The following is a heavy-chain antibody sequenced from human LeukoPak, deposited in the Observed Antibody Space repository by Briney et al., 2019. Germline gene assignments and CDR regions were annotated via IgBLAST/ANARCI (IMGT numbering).Heavy chain of an antibody. V-gene: IGHV3-74*01. CDR3: ARDDYGYSFDY. D-gene: IGHD4-17*01. Sequence: GGTLRLSCAASGFTFSSYWMHWVRQSPGKGLVWVSRINSDGSSTSYADSVKGRFTISRDNAKNTLYLQMNSLRAEDTAVYYCARDDYGYSFDYWGQGTLVTVSS. CDR1: GFTFSSYW. CDR2: INSDGSST. J-gene: IGHJ4*02.